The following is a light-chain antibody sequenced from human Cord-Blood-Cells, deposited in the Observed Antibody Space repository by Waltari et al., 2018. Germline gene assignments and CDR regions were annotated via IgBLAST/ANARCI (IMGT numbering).Light chain of an antibody. CDR1: SPNLGNNY. CDR2: ENN. CDR3: GTWDSSLSAAV. Sequence: QSVLTQPPSVSAAPGQKVTISCSGSSPNLGNNYVSWYQQLPGTAPKLLIYENNKRPSGIPDRFSGSKSGTSATLGITGLQTGDEADYYCGTWDSSLSAAVFGTGTKVTVL. J-gene: IGLJ1*01. V-gene: IGLV1-51*02.